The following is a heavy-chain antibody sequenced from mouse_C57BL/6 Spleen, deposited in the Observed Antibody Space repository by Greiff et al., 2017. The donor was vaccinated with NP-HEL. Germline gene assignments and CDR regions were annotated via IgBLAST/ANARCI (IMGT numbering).Heavy chain of an antibody. CDR1: GFNIKDYY. J-gene: IGHJ3*01. D-gene: IGHD1-1*01. Sequence: VQLKESGAELVKPGASVKLSCTASGFNIKDYYMHWVKQRTEQGLEWIGRIDPEDGETKYAPNFQGKATITADTSSNTAYLQLSSLTSEDTAVYYCARSPYYYCFAYWGQGTLVTVSA. CDR2: IDPEDGET. V-gene: IGHV14-2*01. CDR3: ARSPYYYCFAY.